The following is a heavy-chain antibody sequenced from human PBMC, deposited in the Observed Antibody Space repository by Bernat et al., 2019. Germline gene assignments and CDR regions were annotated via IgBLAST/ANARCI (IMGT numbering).Heavy chain of an antibody. D-gene: IGHD2-2*01. CDR2: IYYSGTT. V-gene: IGHV4-30-4*01. CDR1: GGSISSGDYY. Sequence: QVQLQESGPGLVKPSQTLSLTCTVSGGSISSGDYYWSWIRQPPGKGLEWIGYIYYSGTTYYNPSLKSRLTISVDPSTTQFSLKLSSATATDTAVYYCAILDLGYCTSTSCYYYYGMDVWGQGTTVTVSS. J-gene: IGHJ6*02. CDR3: AILDLGYCTSTSCYYYYGMDV.